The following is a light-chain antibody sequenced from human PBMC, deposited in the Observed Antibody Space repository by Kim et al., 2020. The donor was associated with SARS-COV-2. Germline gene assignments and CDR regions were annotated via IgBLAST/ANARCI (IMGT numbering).Light chain of an antibody. CDR3: HQYDNWYT. Sequence: LSASPGERVTLSCRASQSVSGNLAWYQQQPGQGPRLLIYGASTRATGIPASFSGSGSGTEFTLTISSLQSEDFAVYYWHQYDNWYTFGQGTKLEI. V-gene: IGKV3-15*01. J-gene: IGKJ2*01. CDR2: GAS. CDR1: QSVSGN.